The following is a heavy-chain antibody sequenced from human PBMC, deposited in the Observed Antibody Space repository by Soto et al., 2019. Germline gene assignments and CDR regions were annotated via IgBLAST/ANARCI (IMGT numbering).Heavy chain of an antibody. CDR2: ISAYNDYT. CDR1: CKTLYSHG. V-gene: IGHV1-18*01. Sequence: GGPVKGSRKASCKTLYSHGISWGRQAPGQGLEWMGWISAYNDYTNYAQKLQGRVSMTTDTSTSTAYMELRSLRSDDTAVYYCARWDCSSTSCRSNAFDIWGQGTMVTVSS. D-gene: IGHD2-2*01. J-gene: IGHJ3*02. CDR3: ARWDCSSTSCRSNAFDI.